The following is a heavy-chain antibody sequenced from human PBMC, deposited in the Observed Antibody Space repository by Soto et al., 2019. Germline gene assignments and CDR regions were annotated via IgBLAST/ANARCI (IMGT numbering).Heavy chain of an antibody. CDR2: INPSGGTT. CDR1: GYTFTNYY. J-gene: IGHJ6*02. CDR3: ARAPGGKYKKGGAYGLDV. Sequence: SVKVSCKASGYTFTNYYMHWVRQARGQGPEWMGIINPSGGTTTYAQKFQGRVTLTRDTSTGTFYLDLSSLRSEDTAVYYCARAPGGKYKKGGAYGLDVWGQGTSVTVS. V-gene: IGHV1-46*01. D-gene: IGHD1-1*01.